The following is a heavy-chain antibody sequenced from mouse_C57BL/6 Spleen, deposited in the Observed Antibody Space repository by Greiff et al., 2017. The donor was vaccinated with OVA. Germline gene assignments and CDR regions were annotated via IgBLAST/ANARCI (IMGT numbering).Heavy chain of an antibody. CDR3: ARGGYDSAWFAY. D-gene: IGHD2-4*01. CDR1: GYTFTSYG. Sequence: QVQLQQSGAELARPGASVKLSCKASGYTFTSYGISWVKQRTGQGLEWIVEIYPRSGNTYYNEKFKGKATLTADKSSSTAYMELRSLTSEDSAVYFCARGGYDSAWFAYWGQGTLVTVSA. J-gene: IGHJ3*01. V-gene: IGHV1-81*01. CDR2: IYPRSGNT.